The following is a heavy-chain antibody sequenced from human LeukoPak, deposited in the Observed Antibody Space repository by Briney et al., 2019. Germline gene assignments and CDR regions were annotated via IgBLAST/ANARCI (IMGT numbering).Heavy chain of an antibody. D-gene: IGHD3-9*01. J-gene: IGHJ4*02. CDR2: IYYSGST. CDR1: GGSVSSSY. V-gene: IGHV4-59*08. Sequence: SETLSLTCTVSGGSVSSSYWSWIRQSPGKGLEWVGYIYYSGSTNYNPSLKSRVTISVDTSKNQFSLKLSSVTAADTAVYYCARHDILTGYYTSFDYWGQGTLVTVSS. CDR3: ARHDILTGYYTSFDY.